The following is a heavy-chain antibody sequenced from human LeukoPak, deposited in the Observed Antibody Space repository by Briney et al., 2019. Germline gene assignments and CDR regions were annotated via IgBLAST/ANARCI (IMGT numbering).Heavy chain of an antibody. D-gene: IGHD3-22*01. V-gene: IGHV3-43*01. Sequence: PGGSLRLSCADSGFNFDDYTMHWVRQAPGKGLEWVSLISWDGGSTYYADSVKGRFTISRDNSKNSLYLQMNSLRTEDTALYYCAKAIGLAHYYYMDVWGKGTTVTVSS. CDR3: AKAIGLAHYYYMDV. J-gene: IGHJ6*03. CDR2: ISWDGGST. CDR1: GFNFDDYT.